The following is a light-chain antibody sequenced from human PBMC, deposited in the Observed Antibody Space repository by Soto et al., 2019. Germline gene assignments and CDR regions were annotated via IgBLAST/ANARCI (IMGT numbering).Light chain of an antibody. CDR2: EVS. J-gene: IGLJ1*01. CDR1: SSDGGGYNY. CDR3: NSYTSKSTGV. Sequence: QSALTQPASVSGSPGQSITISCTGTSSDGGGYNYVSWYQQHPGKAPKLIIYEVSNRPSGVSNRFSGSKSGNTAYLTISGLQAEDEADYYCNSYTSKSTGVFGTGTKLTVL. V-gene: IGLV2-14*01.